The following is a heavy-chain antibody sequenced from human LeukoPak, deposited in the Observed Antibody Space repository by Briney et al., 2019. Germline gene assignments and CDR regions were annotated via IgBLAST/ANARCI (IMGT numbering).Heavy chain of an antibody. CDR3: ARDRGAYYFDY. D-gene: IGHD3-10*01. CDR1: GFTFSDHY. V-gene: IGHV3-72*01. Sequence: PGGSLRLSCAASGFTFSDHYMDWVRQAPGKGLEWVGRTRNKANSYTTEYAASVKGRFTISRDDSKNSLYLQMNSLKTEGTAVYYCARDRGAYYFDYWGQGTLVTVSS. CDR2: TRNKANSYTT. J-gene: IGHJ4*02.